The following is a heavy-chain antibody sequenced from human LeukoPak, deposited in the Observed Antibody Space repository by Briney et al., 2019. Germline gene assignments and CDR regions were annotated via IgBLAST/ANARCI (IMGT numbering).Heavy chain of an antibody. Sequence: SETLSLTCAVYGGSFSGYYWSWIRQPPGKGLEWIGEINHSGSTNYNPSLKSRVTISVDTSKNQFSLKLSSVTAADTAVYYCARGEWFELDNLDYWGQGTLVTVSS. CDR2: INHSGST. CDR3: ARGEWFELDNLDY. J-gene: IGHJ4*02. V-gene: IGHV4-34*01. CDR1: GGSFSGYY. D-gene: IGHD3-10*01.